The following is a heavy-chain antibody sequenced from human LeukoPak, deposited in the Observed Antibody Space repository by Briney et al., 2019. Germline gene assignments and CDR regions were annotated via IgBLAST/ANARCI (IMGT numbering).Heavy chain of an antibody. Sequence: GGSLRLSCAASGFTFSSYGMHWVRQAPGKGLEWVAFIRYDGSNKYYADSVKGRFTISRDNSKNTLYLQMNSLRAEDTAVYYCAKSHSSSWYYYYYMDVWGKGTTVTVSS. CDR2: IRYDGSNK. J-gene: IGHJ6*03. CDR1: GFTFSSYG. D-gene: IGHD6-13*01. V-gene: IGHV3-30*02. CDR3: AKSHSSSWYYYYYMDV.